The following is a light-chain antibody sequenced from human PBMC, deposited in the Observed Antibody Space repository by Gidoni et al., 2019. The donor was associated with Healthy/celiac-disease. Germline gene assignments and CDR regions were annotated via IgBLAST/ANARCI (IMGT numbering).Light chain of an antibody. CDR3: QQYYSTWT. CDR1: QSVFYTSNNKNY. V-gene: IGKV4-1*01. J-gene: IGKJ1*01. Sequence: DIVMTQSPDSLAVSLGERATINCKSSQSVFYTSNNKNYLAWYQQKPGQPPKLLIYWASTRESGVPDRFSGSGSGTDFTLTISSLQAEDVAVYYCQQYYSTWTFXXXTKVEIK. CDR2: WAS.